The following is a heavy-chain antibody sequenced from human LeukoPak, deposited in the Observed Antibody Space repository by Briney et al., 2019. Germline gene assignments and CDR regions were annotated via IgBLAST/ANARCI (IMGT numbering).Heavy chain of an antibody. CDR1: GFTFSSYS. V-gene: IGHV3-21*01. Sequence: PGGSLRLSCAASGFTFSSYSMNWVRQAPGKGLEWVSSISSSSSYIYYADSVKGRFTISRDNAKNSLYLQMNSLRAEDTAVYYCARGVPQQCWFDPWGQGTLVTVSS. CDR2: ISSSSSYI. CDR3: ARGVPQQCWFDP. J-gene: IGHJ5*02. D-gene: IGHD6-13*01.